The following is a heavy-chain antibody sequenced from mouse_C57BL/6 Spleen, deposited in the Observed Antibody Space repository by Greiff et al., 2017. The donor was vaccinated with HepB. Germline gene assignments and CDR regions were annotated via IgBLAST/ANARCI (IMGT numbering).Heavy chain of an antibody. CDR2: IDPSDSYT. D-gene: IGHD2-1*01. CDR3: ASSTI. J-gene: IGHJ3*01. CDR1: GYTFTSYW. Sequence: VQLQQPGAELVMPGASVKLSCKASGYTFTSYWMHWVKQRPGQGLEWIGEIDPSDSYTNYNQKFKGKSTLAVDKSSSTAYMQLSSLTSEDSAVYYCASSTIWGQGTLVTVSA. V-gene: IGHV1-69*01.